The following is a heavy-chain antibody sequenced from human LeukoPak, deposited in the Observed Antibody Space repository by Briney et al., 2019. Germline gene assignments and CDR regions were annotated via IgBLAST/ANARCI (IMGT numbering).Heavy chain of an antibody. CDR2: IKQDGSEK. J-gene: IGHJ4*02. CDR3: ARDKSAGADTGSSFYY. CDR1: GFTFSNYW. D-gene: IGHD3-10*01. Sequence: GGSLRLSCAASGFTFSNYWMTWVRQAPGKGLEWVASIKQDGSEKYYVGSVKGRFTFSRDNAKNSLYLQMDSLRAEDTAVYYCARDKSAGADTGSSFYYWGQGALVTVSS. V-gene: IGHV3-7*03.